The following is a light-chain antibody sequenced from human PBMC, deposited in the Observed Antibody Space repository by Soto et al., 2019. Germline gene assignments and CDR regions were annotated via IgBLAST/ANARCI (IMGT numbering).Light chain of an antibody. J-gene: IGKJ1*01. V-gene: IGKV3-15*01. CDR3: QQYNNWRT. CDR1: QSVSSN. CDR2: GAS. Sequence: EIVMTQSPATLSVSPGERATLSCRASQSVSSNLAWYQQKPGQAPRLLIYGASTRATGIPARFSGSWSGTEFTITISSMQSEDFAVYYCQQYNNWRTFGQGTKVEIK.